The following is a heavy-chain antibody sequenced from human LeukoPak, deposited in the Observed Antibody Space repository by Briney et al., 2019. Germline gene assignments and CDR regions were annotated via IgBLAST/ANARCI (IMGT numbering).Heavy chain of an antibody. Sequence: GGSLRLSCAASGFTFSNYAMHWVRQAPGKGLEWEAVISYDGNSKYYEDSAKGRFTISRDNSKNTLYLQMNSLRAEDTAVYYCARGPPNWGYDYWGPGTLVTVSS. CDR2: ISYDGNSK. V-gene: IGHV3-30*04. D-gene: IGHD7-27*01. J-gene: IGHJ4*02. CDR3: ARGPPNWGYDY. CDR1: GFTFSNYA.